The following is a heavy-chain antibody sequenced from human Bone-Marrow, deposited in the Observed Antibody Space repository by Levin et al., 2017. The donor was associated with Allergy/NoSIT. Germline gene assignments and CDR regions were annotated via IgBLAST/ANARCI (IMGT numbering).Heavy chain of an antibody. J-gene: IGHJ4*02. CDR3: ASIPSRRVRGEGPIDY. CDR2: IYHSGST. D-gene: IGHD3-10*01. CDR1: GGSISSSNW. V-gene: IGHV4-4*02. Sequence: TCAVSGGSISSSNWWSWVRQPPGKGLEWIGEIYHSGSTNYNPSLKSRVTISVDKSKNQFSLKLSSVTAADTAVYYCASIPSRRVRGEGPIDYWGQGTLVTVSS.